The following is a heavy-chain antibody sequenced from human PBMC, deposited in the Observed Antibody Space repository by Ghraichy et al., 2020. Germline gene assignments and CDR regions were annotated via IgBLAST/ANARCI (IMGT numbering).Heavy chain of an antibody. D-gene: IGHD4-11*01. Sequence: SETLSLTCTLSLGKVYYSYYHRTEEHTAELQSRIGTTSFVTCTNYTPSLRNRVTISGDTSKNQFSLKLTSVTAADTAVYYCARDSTVRSFGSWGQGTPVTVS. V-gene: IGHV4-59*02. J-gene: IGHJ4*02. CDR3: ARDSTVRSFGS. CDR2: TSFVTCT. CDR1: LGKVYYSY.